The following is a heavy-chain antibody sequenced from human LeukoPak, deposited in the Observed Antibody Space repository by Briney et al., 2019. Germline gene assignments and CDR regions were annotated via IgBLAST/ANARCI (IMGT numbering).Heavy chain of an antibody. CDR3: ARVDSEGYHDY. V-gene: IGHV4-59*01. Sequence: PSETLSLTCTVSGGSIRNYHWSWVRQPPGKGLEWIGYIYHRGSTKYNPSLTSRVTISVDTSKNQFSLKLTSVTAADTAIYYCARVDSEGYHDYWGQGTLVTVSS. J-gene: IGHJ4*02. D-gene: IGHD5-24*01. CDR2: IYHRGST. CDR1: GGSIRNYH.